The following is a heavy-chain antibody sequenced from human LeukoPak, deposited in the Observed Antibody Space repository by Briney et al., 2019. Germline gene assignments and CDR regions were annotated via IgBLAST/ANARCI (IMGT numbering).Heavy chain of an antibody. CDR3: ARDLYGSGSGVDY. CDR1: GYTFTGYY. CDR2: INPNSGGT. Sequence: GASVKVSCKASGYTFTGYYMHWVRQAPGQGLEWMGWINPNSGGTNYAQKFQGWVTMTRDTSISTAYMELSRLRSDDTAVYYCARDLYGSGSGVDYWGQGTLVTVSS. D-gene: IGHD3-10*01. V-gene: IGHV1-2*04. J-gene: IGHJ4*02.